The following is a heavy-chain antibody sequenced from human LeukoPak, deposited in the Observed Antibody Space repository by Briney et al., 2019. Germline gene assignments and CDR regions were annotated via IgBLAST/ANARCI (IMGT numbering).Heavy chain of an antibody. CDR1: GGTFSSYA. J-gene: IGHJ6*02. CDR3: ARDRLWFGELLQQYYYYGMDV. V-gene: IGHV1-69*13. D-gene: IGHD3-10*01. Sequence: GASVKVSCKASGGTFSSYAISWVRQAPGQGLEWMGGIIPIFGTANYAQKFQGRVTITADESTSTAYMELSSLRSEDTAVYYCARDRLWFGELLQQYYYYGMDVWGQGTTVTVSS. CDR2: IIPIFGTA.